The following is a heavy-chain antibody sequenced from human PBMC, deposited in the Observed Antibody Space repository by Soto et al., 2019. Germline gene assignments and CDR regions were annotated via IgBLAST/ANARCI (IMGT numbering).Heavy chain of an antibody. D-gene: IGHD2-15*01. CDR3: ASLVFSAGRPFDS. V-gene: IGHV3-21*06. CDR1: GFTFSSYS. CDR2: IRSSSSYM. Sequence: PGGSLRLSCAASGFTFSSYSMNWVRQAPGKGLEWVSSIRSSSSYMYYADSVKGRFTISRDNAKNSLYLQMNSLRAEDTAVYYSASLVFSAGRPFDSWGQGTLVTGSS. J-gene: IGHJ4*02.